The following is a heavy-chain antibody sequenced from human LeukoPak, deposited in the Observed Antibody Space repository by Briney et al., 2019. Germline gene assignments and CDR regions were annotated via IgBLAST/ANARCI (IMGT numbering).Heavy chain of an antibody. V-gene: IGHV3-48*02. Sequence: GGSLRLSCVASGFTFSNYNMNWVRQAPGKGLEWVSYISSTSSTIYYADSVKGRFTISRDNAKNSLSLQMNSLRDEDTAVYYCVTWIVDGSLFDFWGQGTLVTVSS. CDR3: VTWIVDGSLFDF. J-gene: IGHJ4*02. CDR1: GFTFSNYN. D-gene: IGHD6-19*01. CDR2: ISSTSSTI.